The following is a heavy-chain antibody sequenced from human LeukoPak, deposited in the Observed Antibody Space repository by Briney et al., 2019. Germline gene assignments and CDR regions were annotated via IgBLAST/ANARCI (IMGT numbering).Heavy chain of an antibody. D-gene: IGHD2-2*01. CDR2: INHSGST. CDR3: ARRGYCSSTSCYRRGYYYYYMDV. J-gene: IGHJ6*03. CDR1: GGSFSGYY. Sequence: SETLSLICAVYGGSFSGYYWSWIRQPPGKGLEWIGEINHSGSTNYNPSLKSRVTISVDTSKNQFSLKLSSVTAADTAVYYCARRGYCSSTSCYRRGYYYYYMDVWGKGTTVTVSS. V-gene: IGHV4-34*01.